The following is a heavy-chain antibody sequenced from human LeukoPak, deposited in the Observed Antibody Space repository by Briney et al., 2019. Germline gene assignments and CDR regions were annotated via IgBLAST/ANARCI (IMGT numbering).Heavy chain of an antibody. V-gene: IGHV4-34*01. CDR1: GGSFSGYY. Sequence: SETLSLTCAVYGGSFSGYYWSWIRQVPGKGPEWIGEIDHSGRTNANSSLKSRVTISVDTSKNQFSLKLSSVTAADTAVYYCARGGHCSGGSCYLRQYYYGMDVWGQGTTVTVSS. CDR3: ARGGHCSGGSCYLRQYYYGMDV. D-gene: IGHD2-15*01. CDR2: IDHSGRT. J-gene: IGHJ6*02.